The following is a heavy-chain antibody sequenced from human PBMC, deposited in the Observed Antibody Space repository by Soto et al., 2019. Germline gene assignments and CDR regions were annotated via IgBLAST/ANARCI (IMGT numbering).Heavy chain of an antibody. D-gene: IGHD3-10*01. V-gene: IGHV4-61*01. CDR1: GGSVSSGSYY. CDR2: IYYSGST. CDR3: ARVPRGLLWFGELLRFDP. Sequence: SETLSLTCTVSGGSVSSGSYYWSWIRQPPXKGLEWIGYIYYSGSTNYNPSLKSRVTISVDTSKNQFSLKLSSVTAADTAVYYCARVPRGLLWFGELLRFDPWGQGTLVTVSS. J-gene: IGHJ5*02.